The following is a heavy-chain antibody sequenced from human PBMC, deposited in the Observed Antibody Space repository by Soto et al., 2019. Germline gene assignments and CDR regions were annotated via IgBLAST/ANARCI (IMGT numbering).Heavy chain of an antibody. V-gene: IGHV3-23*01. CDR1: GFTFSSYA. CDR2: ISGSGGST. D-gene: IGHD2-21*02. Sequence: GGSLRLSCAASGFTFSSYAMSWVRQAPGKGLEWVSAISGSGGSTYYADSVKGRFTISRDNSKNTLYLQMNSLRAEDTAVYYCAKGLGAIVVVTAPLDYWGQGPMVTVSS. CDR3: AKGLGAIVVVTAPLDY. J-gene: IGHJ4*02.